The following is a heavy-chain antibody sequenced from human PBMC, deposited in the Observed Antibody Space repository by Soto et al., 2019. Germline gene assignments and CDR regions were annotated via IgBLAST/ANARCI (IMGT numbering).Heavy chain of an antibody. CDR3: ARDWSLETWSGYYT. D-gene: IGHD3-3*01. J-gene: IGHJ4*02. V-gene: IGHV3-48*01. CDR1: GFTFSSYS. CDR2: ISSSSSTI. Sequence: GGSLRLSCAASGFTFSSYSMNWVRQAPGKGLEWVSYISSSSSTIYYADSVKGRFTISRDNAKNSLYLQMNSLRAEDTAVYYCARDWSLETWSGYYTWGQGTLVTVSS.